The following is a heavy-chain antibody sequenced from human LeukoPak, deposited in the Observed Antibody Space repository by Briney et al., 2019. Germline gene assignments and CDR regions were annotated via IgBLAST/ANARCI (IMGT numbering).Heavy chain of an antibody. D-gene: IGHD6-19*01. Sequence: GGSLRLSCAASGFTFSSYAMSWVRQAPGKGLEWVSAISGSGSSTYSADSVKGRFTISRDNSKNTLYLQMYSLRAEDTAVYYCAKAPYSGWPHLFDYWGQGTLVTVSS. V-gene: IGHV3-23*01. CDR3: AKAPYSGWPHLFDY. CDR1: GFTFSSYA. J-gene: IGHJ4*02. CDR2: ISGSGSST.